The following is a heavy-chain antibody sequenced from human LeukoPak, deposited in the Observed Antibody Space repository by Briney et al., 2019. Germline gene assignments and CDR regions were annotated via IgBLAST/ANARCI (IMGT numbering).Heavy chain of an antibody. D-gene: IGHD1-26*01. CDR1: GGSISSYY. CDR3: AREFMAGATPT. J-gene: IGHJ5*02. V-gene: IGHV4-4*07. CDR2: IYTSGST. Sequence: WETLSLTCTVSGGSISSYYWSWIRQPAGKGLKWIGPIYTSGSTNYTPSLKSRVTMSVDTSKNQFSLKLSSVTAADTAVYYCAREFMAGATPTWGQGTLVTVSS.